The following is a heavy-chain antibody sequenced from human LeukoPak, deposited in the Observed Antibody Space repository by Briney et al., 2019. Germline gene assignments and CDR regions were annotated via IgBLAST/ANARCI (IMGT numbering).Heavy chain of an antibody. V-gene: IGHV4-39*07. CDR1: GASISSSRYY. D-gene: IGHD2-2*01. CDR3: ASGYDESDY. Sequence: PSETLSLTCTVSGASISSSRYYWAWIRQPPGRELEWIGSIHYTGGTYYNPSPKSRVTISVDKSKNQFSLKLSSVTAADTAVYYCASGYDESDYWGQGTLATVSS. CDR2: IHYTGGT. J-gene: IGHJ4*02.